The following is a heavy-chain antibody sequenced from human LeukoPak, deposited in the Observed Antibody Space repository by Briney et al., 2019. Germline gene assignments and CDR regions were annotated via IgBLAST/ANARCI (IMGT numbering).Heavy chain of an antibody. V-gene: IGHV1-2*02. CDR3: ARGNRLLHYYGSGTYYYYYYMDV. CDR2: INPNINGT. Sequence: ASVKVSCKASGYTFTGYYIHWVRQAPGQGLEWMGWINPNINGTNYAQKFQGRVTMTGDRSISTAYMELSRLRSDDTAVYYCARGNRLLHYYGSGTYYYYYYMDVWGKGTTVTISS. D-gene: IGHD3-10*01. CDR1: GYTFTGYY. J-gene: IGHJ6*03.